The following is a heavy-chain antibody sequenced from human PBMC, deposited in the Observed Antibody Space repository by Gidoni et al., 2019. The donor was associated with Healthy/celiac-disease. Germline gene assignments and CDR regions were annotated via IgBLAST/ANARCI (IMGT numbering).Heavy chain of an antibody. D-gene: IGHD6-19*01. CDR3: AKGGDSSGWYGNDY. Sequence: EVQLLESGGGLVQPGGSLRLYCAASGFTFSSYAMSWVRQAPGKGLEWVSAISGSGGSTYYADSVKGRFTISRDNSKNTLYLQMNSLRAEDTAVYYCAKGGDSSGWYGNDYWGQGTLVTVSS. CDR2: ISGSGGST. CDR1: GFTFSSYA. V-gene: IGHV3-23*01. J-gene: IGHJ4*02.